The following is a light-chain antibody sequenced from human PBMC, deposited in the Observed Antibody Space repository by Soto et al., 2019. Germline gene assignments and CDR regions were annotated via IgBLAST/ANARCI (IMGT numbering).Light chain of an antibody. CDR1: SSNIGNNY. CDR3: GTWDSSLSALYV. J-gene: IGLJ1*01. Sequence: QSVLTQPPSVSAAPGQKVTISCSGSSSNIGNNYVSWYQQLPGTAPKLLIYENNKRPSGIPDRFSGSKSGTLATLGITGLQTGDEADYYCGTWDSSLSALYVFGTGTKVTVL. CDR2: ENN. V-gene: IGLV1-51*02.